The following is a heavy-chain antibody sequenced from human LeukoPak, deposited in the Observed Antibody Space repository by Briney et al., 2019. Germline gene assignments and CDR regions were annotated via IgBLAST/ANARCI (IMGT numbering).Heavy chain of an antibody. V-gene: IGHV3-23*01. CDR3: AKSAQQLVRPQYYFDY. CDR2: ISASGGNT. CDR1: GFTFSSYA. D-gene: IGHD6-6*01. Sequence: GGSLRLSCAASGFTFSSYAMNWVRQAPGKGLEWISTISASGGNTFYAGSVKGRFTISRDVSKNTLYLQLKSLTADDTAVYYCAKSAQQLVRPQYYFDYWGQGTLVTVSS. J-gene: IGHJ4*02.